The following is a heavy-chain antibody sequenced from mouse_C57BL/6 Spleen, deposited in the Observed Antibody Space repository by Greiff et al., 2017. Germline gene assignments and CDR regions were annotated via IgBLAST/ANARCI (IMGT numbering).Heavy chain of an antibody. Sequence: VQLQQSGPELVKPGASVKISCKASGYSFTDYNMNWVKQSNGKSLEWIGVINPNYGTTNYNEKFKSKATLTVDTSSSTAYMQLSSLTSEDSAVYYCARQGDYDVAWFAYWGQGTLVTVSA. V-gene: IGHV1-39*01. CDR3: ARQGDYDVAWFAY. CDR2: INPNYGTT. CDR1: GYSFTDYN. J-gene: IGHJ3*01. D-gene: IGHD2-4*01.